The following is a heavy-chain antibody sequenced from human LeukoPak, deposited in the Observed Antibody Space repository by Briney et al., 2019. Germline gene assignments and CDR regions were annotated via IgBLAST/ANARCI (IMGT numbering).Heavy chain of an antibody. CDR2: ISYDGTNE. CDR1: GFTFSSFA. Sequence: GGSLRLSCAASGFTFSSFAMHWVRQAPGKGLEWVAVISYDGTNEYYADSVKGRFTISRDNSKNTLYLQMKSLRPEDTAMYFCAKVQVGRFLDFSFDYWGQGTLVTVSS. CDR3: AKVQVGRFLDFSFDY. J-gene: IGHJ4*02. V-gene: IGHV3-30*18. D-gene: IGHD3-9*01.